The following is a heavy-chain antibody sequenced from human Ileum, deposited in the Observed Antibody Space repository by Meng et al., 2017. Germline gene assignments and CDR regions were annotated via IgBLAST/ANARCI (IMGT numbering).Heavy chain of an antibody. J-gene: IGHJ4*02. D-gene: IGHD1-26*01. V-gene: IGHV3-21*01. Sequence: EVQLVESGGGPVKPGGSLRLSCAASGFSLGSYSVNWVRQAPGKGLEWVSSISSSSYIFYADSVKGRFTISRDNAKNSVYLQMNSLRAEDTAVYYCARDFSGSYYTNYFDYWGQGTLVTVSS. CDR2: ISSSSYI. CDR3: ARDFSGSYYTNYFDY. CDR1: GFSLGSYS.